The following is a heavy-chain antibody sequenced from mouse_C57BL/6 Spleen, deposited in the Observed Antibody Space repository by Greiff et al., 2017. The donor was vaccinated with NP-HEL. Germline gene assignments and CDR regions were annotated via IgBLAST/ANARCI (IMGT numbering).Heavy chain of an antibody. J-gene: IGHJ2*01. CDR2: IRNKANGYTT. CDR1: GFTFTDYY. D-gene: IGHD1-1*01. V-gene: IGHV7-3*01. CDR3: ASHYYYGSSYGYFDY. Sequence: EVQRVQSGGGLVQPGGSLSLSCAASGFTFTDYYMSWVRQPPGKALEWLGFIRNKANGYTTEYSASVKGRFTISRDNSQSILYLQMNSLRAEDSATDYCASHYYYGSSYGYFDYWGQGTTLTVSS.